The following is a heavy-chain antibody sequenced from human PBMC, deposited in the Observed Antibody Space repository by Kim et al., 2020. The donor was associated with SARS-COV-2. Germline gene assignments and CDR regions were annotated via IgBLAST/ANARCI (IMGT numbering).Heavy chain of an antibody. CDR3: AKVCRGYYYPIFDY. D-gene: IGHD3-22*01. CDR1: GFTFSSYA. J-gene: IGHJ4*02. CDR2: ISGSGGST. Sequence: GGSLRLSCAASGFTFSSYAMSWVRQAPGKGLEWVSLISGSGGSTYYADSVKGRFTISRDNSKNTLYLQMNSLRAEDTAVYYCAKVCRGYYYPIFDYWGQGTLVTVSS. V-gene: IGHV3-23*01.